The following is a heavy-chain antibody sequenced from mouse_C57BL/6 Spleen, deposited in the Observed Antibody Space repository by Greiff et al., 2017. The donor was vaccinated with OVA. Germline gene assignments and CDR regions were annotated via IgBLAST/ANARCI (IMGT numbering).Heavy chain of an antibody. V-gene: IGHV1-80*01. CDR1: GYAFSSYW. Sequence: QVQLKQSGAELVKPGASVKISCKASGYAFSSYWMNWVKQRPGKGLEWIGQIYPGDGDTNYNGKFKGKATLTADKSSSTAYMQLSSLTSEDSAVYFCARRLRAYAMDYWGQGTSVTVSS. CDR3: ARRLRAYAMDY. D-gene: IGHD1-1*01. J-gene: IGHJ4*01. CDR2: IYPGDGDT.